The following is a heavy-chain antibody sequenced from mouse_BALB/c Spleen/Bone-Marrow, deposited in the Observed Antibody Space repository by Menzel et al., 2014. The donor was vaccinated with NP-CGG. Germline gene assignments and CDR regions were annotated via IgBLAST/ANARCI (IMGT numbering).Heavy chain of an antibody. CDR1: GFTFTNYA. CDR2: IRTYYDDT. J-gene: IGHJ2*01. CDR3: ARYINVWNGFDY. V-gene: IGHV1-67*01. Sequence: VHLQESGPDLMQPSVSLRLSCACSGFTFTNYAINWVKQRRAKRLELIGIIRTYYDDTTYNNKVKGKAPMTFYRSSSTHYLNLARLTSEDSAIYYCARYINVWNGFDYCGQATTAKVSS. D-gene: IGHD2-10*02.